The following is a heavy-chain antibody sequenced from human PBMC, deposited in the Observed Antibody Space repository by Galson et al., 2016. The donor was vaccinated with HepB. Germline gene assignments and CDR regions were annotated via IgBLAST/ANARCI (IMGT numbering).Heavy chain of an antibody. V-gene: IGHV3-15*07. J-gene: IGHJ4*02. D-gene: IGHD4/OR15-4a*01. CDR2: IKSKGDGETT. CDR3: ARVRAESYFDY. CDR1: GFTFSHAW. Sequence: SLRLSCAGSGFTFSHAWLNWVRQAPGKGLEWVGRIKSKGDGETTDYAAPVKGRFTISRDDSESSLYLQMNSLKTEDTAVYYCARVRAESYFDYWGQGTLVTVSS.